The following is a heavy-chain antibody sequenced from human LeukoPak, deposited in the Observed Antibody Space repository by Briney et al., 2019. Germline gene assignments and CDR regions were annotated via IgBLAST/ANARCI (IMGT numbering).Heavy chain of an antibody. D-gene: IGHD3-9*01. V-gene: IGHV4-39*07. CDR3: ARVSAYDILTGYWVDY. J-gene: IGHJ4*02. CDR1: GASISSSTYY. Sequence: ASETLSLTCTVSGASISSSTYYWGWIRQPPGKGLEWIGSASYSGNTYYNPSLKSRVTILVDTSKNQFSLKMTSVTAADTAVYYCARVSAYDILTGYWVDYWGQGTLVTVSS. CDR2: ASYSGNT.